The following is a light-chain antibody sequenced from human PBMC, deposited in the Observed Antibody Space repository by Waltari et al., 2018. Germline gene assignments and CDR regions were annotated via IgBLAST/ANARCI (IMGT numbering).Light chain of an antibody. CDR2: QNS. V-gene: IGLV3-1*01. CDR1: KSGDNY. J-gene: IGLJ2*01. Sequence: SYELTQAPSVSVSPGQTASIPCSGDKSGDNYLNWYQHKPGQSPVLVIYQNSKRRSGIPERFSGSISRKTATLTISAAQAMDEADYYCQAWDSGTVVFGGGTKLTVL. CDR3: QAWDSGTVV.